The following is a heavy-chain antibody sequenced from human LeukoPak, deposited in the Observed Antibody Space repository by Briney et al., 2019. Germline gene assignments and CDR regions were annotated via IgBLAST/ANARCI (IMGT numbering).Heavy chain of an antibody. Sequence: SETLSLTCTVSGGSISSSSYYWGWIRQPPGKGLEWIGSIYYSGSAYYNPSLKSRVTISVDTSKNQFSLKLSSVTAADTAVYYCARSSYYYDSSGYYYNYWGQGTLVTVSS. D-gene: IGHD3-22*01. CDR1: GGSISSSSYY. CDR3: ARSSYYYDSSGYYYNY. J-gene: IGHJ4*02. CDR2: IYYSGSA. V-gene: IGHV4-39*01.